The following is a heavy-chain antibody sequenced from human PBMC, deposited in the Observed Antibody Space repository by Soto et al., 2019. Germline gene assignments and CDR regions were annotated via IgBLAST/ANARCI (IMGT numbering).Heavy chain of an antibody. CDR1: GFTFSDYY. CDR3: ARGRGAAADYFDS. J-gene: IGHJ4*02. V-gene: IGHV3-11*05. CDR2: ISGSTSHT. Sequence: QVQLVESGGGLVKPGGSLRLSCAVSGFTFSDYYMTWIRQAPGTGLQWVSYISGSTSHTNYADSVKGRCTISRDNAKNSLFLQMNSLRAEDTAVYYCARGRGAAADYFDSWGKGPLATVSS. D-gene: IGHD6-13*01.